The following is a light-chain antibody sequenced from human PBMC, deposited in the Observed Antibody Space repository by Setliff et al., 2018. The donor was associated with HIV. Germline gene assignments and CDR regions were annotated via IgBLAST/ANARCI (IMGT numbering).Light chain of an antibody. Sequence: QSALTQPASVSGSPGQSITISCTGTSGDVGRYNLVAWYQQQPVKPPKLMIYQASKRPSGVSNSFSGSKSGNTASLTISGLQAEDEADYYCCSNTGSHTYVLGTGTKVTVL. CDR3: CSNTGSHTYV. CDR2: QAS. V-gene: IGLV2-23*01. CDR1: SGDVGRYNL. J-gene: IGLJ1*01.